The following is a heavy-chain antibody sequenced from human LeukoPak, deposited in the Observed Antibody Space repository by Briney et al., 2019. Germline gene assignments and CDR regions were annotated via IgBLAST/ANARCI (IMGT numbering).Heavy chain of an antibody. CDR2: INPNSGGT. V-gene: IGHV1-2*04. D-gene: IGHD2-2*01. J-gene: IGHJ4*02. CDR3: ARFIVVVPAAFDY. CDR1: GYTFTGYY. Sequence: ASVKVSCKASGYTFTGYYMHWVRQAPGQGLEWMGWINPNSGGTNYAQKFQGWVTMTRDTSISTAYMELSRLRSDDTAVYYCARFIVVVPAAFDYWGQGTLVTVSS.